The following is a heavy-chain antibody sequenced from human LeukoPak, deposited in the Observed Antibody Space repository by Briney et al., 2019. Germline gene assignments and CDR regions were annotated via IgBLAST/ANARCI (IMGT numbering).Heavy chain of an antibody. Sequence: GGSLRLSCAASGFTFSSYAMSWVRQAPGKGLEWVSAISGSGGSTYYADSVKGRFTISGDNSKNTLYLQMNSLRAEDTAVYYCARSIVGATPFDPWGQGTLVTVSS. CDR3: ARSIVGATPFDP. J-gene: IGHJ5*02. CDR1: GFTFSSYA. CDR2: ISGSGGST. V-gene: IGHV3-23*01. D-gene: IGHD1-26*01.